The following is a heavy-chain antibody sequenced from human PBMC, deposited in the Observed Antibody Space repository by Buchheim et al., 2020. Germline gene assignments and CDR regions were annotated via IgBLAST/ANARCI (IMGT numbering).Heavy chain of an antibody. CDR2: IYYSGST. CDR1: AGSISSGGYY. D-gene: IGHD3-3*01. V-gene: IGHV4-31*03. CDR3: ARFGKTFGVVISDWFDP. Sequence: QVQLQESGPGLVKPSQTLSLTCTVSAGSISSGGYYWSWIRQHPGKGLEWIGYIYYSGSTYYTPSLKSRVTIPVDTSKNQFSLKLSSVTAADTAVYYCARFGKTFGVVISDWFDPWGQGTL. J-gene: IGHJ5*02.